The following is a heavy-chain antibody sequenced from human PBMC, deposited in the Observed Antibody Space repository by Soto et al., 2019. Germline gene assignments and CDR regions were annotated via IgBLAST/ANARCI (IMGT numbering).Heavy chain of an antibody. J-gene: IGHJ4*02. Sequence: SETLSLTCDVSGYSISSGYYWGWIRQPPGKGLEWLGSVYPSGNTHYSSSLRSRLTISVDTSRNQFSLKLSSVTAADTAVFYCAREYSSSSGYFDFWGQGTLVTVSS. CDR2: VYPSGNT. V-gene: IGHV4-38-2*02. CDR3: AREYSSSSGYFDF. D-gene: IGHD6-6*01. CDR1: GYSISSGYY.